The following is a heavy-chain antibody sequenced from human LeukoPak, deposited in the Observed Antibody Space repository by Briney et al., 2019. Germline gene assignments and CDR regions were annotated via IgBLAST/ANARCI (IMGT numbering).Heavy chain of an antibody. CDR1: GFIFRNYA. CDR3: AKESGALGAPLYDY. CDR2: ISDNGGGR. V-gene: IGHV3-23*01. D-gene: IGHD4/OR15-4a*01. J-gene: IGHJ4*02. Sequence: GGSLRLSCGASGFIFRNYAMSWDRQAPGEGLEWVSGISDNGGGRYYADSVKGRFTISRDNSKNMLYLQMNSLRAEDTAVYYCAKESGALGAPLYDYWGRGILVTASS.